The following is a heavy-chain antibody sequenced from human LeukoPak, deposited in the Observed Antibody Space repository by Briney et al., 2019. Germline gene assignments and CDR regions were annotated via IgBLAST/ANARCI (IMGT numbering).Heavy chain of an antibody. CDR2: ISRSGGSK. D-gene: IGHD5-18*01. V-gene: IGHV3-23*01. CDR3: AKDFLGSYDLLGIFDY. CDR1: GFTFSSYA. J-gene: IGHJ4*02. Sequence: AGSLRLSCAASGFTFSSYAMSWLRQGPGNELKWVLAISRSGGSKYNADSVQGRFTISRDNSKTTLYLQMNSLRAEDTAVYYCAKDFLGSYDLLGIFDYWGQGTLVTVSS.